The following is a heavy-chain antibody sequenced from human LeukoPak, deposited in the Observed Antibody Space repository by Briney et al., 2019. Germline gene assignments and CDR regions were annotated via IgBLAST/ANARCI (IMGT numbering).Heavy chain of an antibody. V-gene: IGHV4-59*01. CDR1: GGSISGYY. CDR2: IHYSGGT. Sequence: SETLSLTCTVSGGSISGYYRSWIRQAPGKGLEWIGYIHYSGGTNYNPSLKSRVTISVDTSKKQFSLKLSSATAADTAVYYCARVLDLSKRGLDAFDIWGQGTMVTVSS. CDR3: ARVLDLSKRGLDAFDI. D-gene: IGHD3-16*01. J-gene: IGHJ3*02.